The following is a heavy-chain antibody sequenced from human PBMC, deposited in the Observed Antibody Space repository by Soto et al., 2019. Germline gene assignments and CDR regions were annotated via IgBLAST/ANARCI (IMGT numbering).Heavy chain of an antibody. D-gene: IGHD3-22*01. CDR2: ISGSGGST. V-gene: IGHV3-23*01. CDR1: GFTFSSYA. CDR3: AKEGEGSSGYPPVY. J-gene: IGHJ4*02. Sequence: EVQLLESGGGLVQPGGSLRLSCAASGFTFSSYAMSWVRQAPGKGLEWVSAISGSGGSTYYADSVKGRFTISRDNSKNTLYLQMNSLRAEDMAGYYWAKEGEGSSGYPPVYWGQGTLVTVSS.